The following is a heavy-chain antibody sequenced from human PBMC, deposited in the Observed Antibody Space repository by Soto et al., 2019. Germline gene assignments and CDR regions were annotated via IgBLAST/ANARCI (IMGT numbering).Heavy chain of an antibody. CDR3: ARGTSTIAARPLDY. V-gene: IGHV4-59*01. D-gene: IGHD6-6*01. J-gene: IGHJ4*02. CDR2: IYYSGST. Sequence: QVQLQESGPGLVKPSETLSLTCTVSGGSISSYYWIWIRQPPGKGLEYIGYIYYSGSTNYNPSLKGRLTISVDTSKNQFSLKLSSVTAADTAVYYCARGTSTIAARPLDYWGQGTLVTVSS. CDR1: GGSISSYY.